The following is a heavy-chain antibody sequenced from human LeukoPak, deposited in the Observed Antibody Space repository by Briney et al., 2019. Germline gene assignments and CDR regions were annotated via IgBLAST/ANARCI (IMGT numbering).Heavy chain of an antibody. V-gene: IGHV4-34*01. CDR2: INHSGST. Sequence: SETLSLTCAVYGGSFSVYYWSWIRQPPGKGLEWIGEINHSGSTNYNPSLKSRVTISVDTSKNQFSLKLSSVTAADTSVHYCAGSITIFGLDYWGQGTLVTVSS. CDR1: GGSFSVYY. J-gene: IGHJ4*02. D-gene: IGHD3-3*01. CDR3: AGSITIFGLDY.